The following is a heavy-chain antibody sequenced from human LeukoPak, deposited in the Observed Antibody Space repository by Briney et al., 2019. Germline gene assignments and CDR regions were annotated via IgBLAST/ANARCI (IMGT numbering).Heavy chain of an antibody. D-gene: IGHD6-19*01. Sequence: GGSLRLSCAASGFTFSSYAMSWVRQAPGKGLGWVSAISGSGGSAYYADSVKGRFIISRDNSKNTLYLQMNSLRAEDTAVYYCAKDQTVAGFYFDYWGQGTLVTVSS. V-gene: IGHV3-23*01. J-gene: IGHJ4*02. CDR3: AKDQTVAGFYFDY. CDR2: ISGSGGSA. CDR1: GFTFSSYA.